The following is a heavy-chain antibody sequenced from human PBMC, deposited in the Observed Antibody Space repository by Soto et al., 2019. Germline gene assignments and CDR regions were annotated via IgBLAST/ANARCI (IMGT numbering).Heavy chain of an antibody. J-gene: IGHJ4*02. Sequence: ASVKVSCKASGGTFSSYAISWVRQAPGQGLEWMGGIIPIFGTANYAQKFQGRVTITADESTSTAYMELSSLRSEDTAVYYCARDRYSSGFTRRLDYWGQGTLVTVSS. CDR1: GGTFSSYA. CDR2: IIPIFGTA. CDR3: ARDRYSSGFTRRLDY. D-gene: IGHD6-19*01. V-gene: IGHV1-69*13.